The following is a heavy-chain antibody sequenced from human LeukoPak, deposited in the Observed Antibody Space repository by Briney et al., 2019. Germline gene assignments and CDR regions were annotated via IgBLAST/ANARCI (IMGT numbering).Heavy chain of an antibody. D-gene: IGHD5-12*01. CDR2: IKPDGSEK. Sequence: GGSLRLSCAASAFTFRTTWMSWVRQAPGKGLEWVAMIKPDGSEKYYVDSVKGLFIISRDNAKNSLYLQMTSLRAEDTAVYYCTRDASGDTNSGPRMDVWGQGTTVTVSS. CDR1: AFTFRTTW. J-gene: IGHJ6*02. V-gene: IGHV3-7*05. CDR3: TRDASGDTNSGPRMDV.